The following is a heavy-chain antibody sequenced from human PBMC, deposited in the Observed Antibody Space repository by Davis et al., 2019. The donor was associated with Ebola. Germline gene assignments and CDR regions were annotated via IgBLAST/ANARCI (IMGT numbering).Heavy chain of an antibody. Sequence: GGSLRLSCAASGFTFNQYAMTWVRQAPGKGLEWVSTISKSGRDTNYADSVKGRLSVSRDNSKITVYLQTHSLRVEDTAIYYCAKDTSNIWFDIWGQGTNVTVSS. CDR2: ISKSGRDT. D-gene: IGHD1-26*01. V-gene: IGHV3-23*01. J-gene: IGHJ3*02. CDR1: GFTFNQYA. CDR3: AKDTSNIWFDI.